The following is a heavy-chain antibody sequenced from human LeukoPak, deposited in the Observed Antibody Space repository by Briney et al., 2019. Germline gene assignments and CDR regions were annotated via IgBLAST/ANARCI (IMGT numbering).Heavy chain of an antibody. V-gene: IGHV1-58*01. D-gene: IGHD5-12*01. Sequence: SVKVSCKASGFTFTSSAVQWVRQARGQRLEWIGWIVLGSGNTNYAQKFQERVIIIRDMSTRTVYMELSSLTFEDTAVYYCAAGYSGYEYPNCWGQGTLVTVSS. CDR1: GFTFTSSA. CDR3: AAGYSGYEYPNC. J-gene: IGHJ4*02. CDR2: IVLGSGNT.